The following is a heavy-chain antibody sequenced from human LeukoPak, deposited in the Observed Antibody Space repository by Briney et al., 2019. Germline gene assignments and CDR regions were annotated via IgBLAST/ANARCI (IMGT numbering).Heavy chain of an antibody. CDR3: ARGPHSSLRSDNKYYYYMDV. J-gene: IGHJ6*03. Sequence: SETLSLTCTVSGGSISSYYWSWIRQPPGKGLEWIGYIYTSGSTNYNLCLKSRVTISVDTSKNQFSLKLSSVTAADTAVYYCARGPHSSLRSDNKYYYYMDVWGKGTTVTVSS. CDR2: IYTSGST. D-gene: IGHD2-15*01. V-gene: IGHV4-4*09. CDR1: GGSISSYY.